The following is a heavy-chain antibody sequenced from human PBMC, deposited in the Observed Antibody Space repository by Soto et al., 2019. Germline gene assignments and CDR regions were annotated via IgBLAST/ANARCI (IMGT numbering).Heavy chain of an antibody. CDR1: GFTFSSYG. J-gene: IGHJ3*02. D-gene: IGHD3-10*01. V-gene: IGHV3-30*18. CDR3: ANNGPSSGSGAFEI. Sequence: QVQLVESGGGVVQPGRSLRLSCAASGFTFSSYGIHWVRQAPGKGLEWVAVISYDGNNKYYADSVKGRFTISRDNSKNTLYLQMNSLRAEETAVYYCANNGPSSGSGAFEICWQGTMVSVSS. CDR2: ISYDGNNK.